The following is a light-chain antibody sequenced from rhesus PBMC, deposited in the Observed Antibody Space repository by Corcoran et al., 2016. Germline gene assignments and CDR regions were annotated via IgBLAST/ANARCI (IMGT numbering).Light chain of an antibody. J-gene: IGKJ2*01. CDR3: LQYDSSPYT. CDR1: QGFTNW. Sequence: DIQMTQSPSSLSASVGDKVTISCRASQGFTNWLAWYQQKPGKAPKLLPSEASTLQSGVPSRFSGGGSSTDFTLTISSLQPEDFATYCCLQYDSSPYTFGQGTKVEIK. CDR2: EAS. V-gene: IGKV1-22*01.